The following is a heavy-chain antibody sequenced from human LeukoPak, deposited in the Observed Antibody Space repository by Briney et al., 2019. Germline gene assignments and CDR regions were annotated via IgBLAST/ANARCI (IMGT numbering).Heavy chain of an antibody. CDR2: IKQDGSEK. CDR1: GFTFSSYW. V-gene: IGHV3-7*05. CDR3: ARARFNAFDI. Sequence: GGSLRLSCAASGFTFSSYWMSWVRQAPGKGLEWVANIKQDGSEKYYVDSVKGQFSIARDNAKHSLCLQMNSLRADDTAVYYCARARFNAFDIWGQETMVTVSS. J-gene: IGHJ3*02.